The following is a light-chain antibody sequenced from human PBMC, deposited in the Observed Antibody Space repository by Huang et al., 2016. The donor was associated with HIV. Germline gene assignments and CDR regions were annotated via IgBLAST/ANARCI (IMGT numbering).Light chain of an antibody. CDR3: QQSYSIPWT. Sequence: IQMTQSPSSLPAFVGDRVTITCRASQSITTYLIWYQQKIGQSPKFLIYAASILQSGVPLRFGGSGSGTNFSLTITNLQSEDFAVYYCQQSYSIPWTFGQGTRVEI. CDR2: AAS. V-gene: IGKV1-39*01. J-gene: IGKJ1*01. CDR1: QSITTY.